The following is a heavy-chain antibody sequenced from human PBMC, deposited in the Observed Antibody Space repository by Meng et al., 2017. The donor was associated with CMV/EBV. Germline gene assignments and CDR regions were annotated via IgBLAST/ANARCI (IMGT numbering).Heavy chain of an antibody. CDR3: ATYIGNYINWYFDL. J-gene: IGHJ2*01. V-gene: IGHV1-2*02. D-gene: IGHD1-7*01. Sequence: QVQLVQSGAEVKKPGASVKVSCKASGYTFTGYYMHWVRQAPGQGLEWMGWINPNSGGTNYAQKLQGRVTMTRDTSISTAYMELSRLRSDDTAVYYCATYIGNYINWYFDLWGRGTLVTVSS. CDR1: GYTFTGYY. CDR2: INPNSGGT.